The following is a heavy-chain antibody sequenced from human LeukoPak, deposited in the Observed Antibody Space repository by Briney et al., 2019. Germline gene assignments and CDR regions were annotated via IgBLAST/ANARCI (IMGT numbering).Heavy chain of an antibody. Sequence: PGGSLRLSCAASGFTFSSHSMNWVRQAPGKGLEWVSSISSSSSYIYYADSVKGRFTISRDNAKNSLYLQMNSLRAEDTAVYYCARDKGSGSYIYYYYGMDVWGQGTTVTVSS. CDR1: GFTFSSHS. J-gene: IGHJ6*02. D-gene: IGHD3-10*01. CDR3: ARDKGSGSYIYYYYGMDV. V-gene: IGHV3-21*01. CDR2: ISSSSSYI.